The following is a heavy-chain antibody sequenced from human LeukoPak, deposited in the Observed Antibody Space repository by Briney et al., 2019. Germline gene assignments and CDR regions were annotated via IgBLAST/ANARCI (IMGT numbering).Heavy chain of an antibody. CDR3: AKGGYFAFEF. CDR2: ISGSNGRT. J-gene: IGHJ3*01. D-gene: IGHD2-2*03. V-gene: IGHV3-23*01. Sequence: GGSLRLSCAASGFPFSNNDMQWVRQAPGKGLEWVSGISGSNGRTYYADSVKGRVTISRDNSKSTLYLQMNSLRAEDTAVYFCAKGGYFAFEFWGQGTLVTASS. CDR1: GFPFSNND.